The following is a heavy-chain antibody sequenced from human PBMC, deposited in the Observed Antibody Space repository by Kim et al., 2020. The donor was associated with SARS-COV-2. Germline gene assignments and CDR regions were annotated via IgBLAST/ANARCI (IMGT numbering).Heavy chain of an antibody. D-gene: IGHD2-15*01. J-gene: IGHJ3*02. V-gene: IGHV3-30*18. CDR2: ISDDGSNK. CDR1: GFTFSSYA. Sequence: GGSLRLSCAASGFTFSSYAMHWVRQAPGKGLEWVAVISDDGSNKYYADSVKGRFTISRDNSKNTLYLQMNSLRAEDTAVYYCAKVLLQSDAFDIWGQGTMVTVSS. CDR3: AKVLLQSDAFDI.